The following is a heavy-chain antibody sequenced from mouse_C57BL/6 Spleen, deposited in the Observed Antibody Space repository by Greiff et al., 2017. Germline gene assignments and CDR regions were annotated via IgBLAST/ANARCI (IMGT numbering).Heavy chain of an antibody. CDR2: IDPSDSYT. CDR3: ARLRAMDY. CDR1: GYTFTSYW. J-gene: IGHJ4*01. V-gene: IGHV1-59*01. Sequence: QVQLQQPGAELVRPGTSVKLSCKASGYTFTSYWMHWVKQRPGQGLEWIGVIDPSDSYTNYNQKFKGKATLTVDTSSSTAYMQLSSLTSEDSAVYYCARLRAMDYWGQGTSVTVSS.